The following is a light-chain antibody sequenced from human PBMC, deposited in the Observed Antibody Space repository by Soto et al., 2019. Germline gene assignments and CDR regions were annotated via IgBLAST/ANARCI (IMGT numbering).Light chain of an antibody. Sequence: QSAPTQPPSASGSPGQSVTISCIVTSSDVGGYNYVSWYQQHPGKAPKLMIYEVSKRPSGVPDRFSGSKSGNTASLTVSGLQAEDEADYYCSSYAGSKTLFGGGTKLTVL. CDR1: SSDVGGYNY. CDR3: SSYAGSKTL. CDR2: EVS. J-gene: IGLJ2*01. V-gene: IGLV2-8*01.